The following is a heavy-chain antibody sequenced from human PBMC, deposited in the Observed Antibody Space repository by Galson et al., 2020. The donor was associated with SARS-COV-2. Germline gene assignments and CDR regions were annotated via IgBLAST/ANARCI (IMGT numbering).Heavy chain of an antibody. CDR1: GFTFSSYG. V-gene: IGHV3-30*18. CDR2: ISYEGSNK. Sequence: GSLRLSCAASGFTFSSYGMHWVRQAPGKGLEWVAVISYEGSNKYYADSVKGRFTISRDNSKNTLYLQMNSLRAEDTAVYYCAKDQYSSSWGGYYYGMDVWGQGTTVTVSS. J-gene: IGHJ6*02. CDR3: AKDQYSSSWGGYYYGMDV. D-gene: IGHD6-13*01.